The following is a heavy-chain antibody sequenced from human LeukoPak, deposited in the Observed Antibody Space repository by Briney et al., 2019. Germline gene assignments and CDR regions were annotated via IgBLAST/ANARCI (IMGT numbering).Heavy chain of an antibody. J-gene: IGHJ6*02. D-gene: IGHD3-3*01. Sequence: GGSLRLSCAASGFTFSSYSMNWVRQAPGKGLEWVSSISSSSSYIYYGDSVKGRFTISRDNSKNTLYLQMNSLRAEDTAVYYCAKDGGGSLEWLPPMDVWGQGTTVTVSS. CDR3: AKDGGGSLEWLPPMDV. CDR1: GFTFSSYS. V-gene: IGHV3-21*04. CDR2: ISSSSSYI.